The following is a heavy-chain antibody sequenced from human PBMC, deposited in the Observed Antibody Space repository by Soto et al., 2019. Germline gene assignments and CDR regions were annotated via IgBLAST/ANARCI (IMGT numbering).Heavy chain of an antibody. Sequence: QITLKESGPTLVKPTQTLTLTCTFSGFSLSTSGVGVGWIRQPPGKALEWLALIYWDDDKRYSPSLKSRLTITXXTSKQLVDLTMTNTDPVGTDTYYCAHRRRGSYLAYWAQGTLTTASP. V-gene: IGHV2-5*02. CDR2: IYWDDDK. CDR1: GFSLSTSGVG. CDR3: AHRRRGSYLAY. D-gene: IGHD3-16*01. J-gene: IGHJ4*02.